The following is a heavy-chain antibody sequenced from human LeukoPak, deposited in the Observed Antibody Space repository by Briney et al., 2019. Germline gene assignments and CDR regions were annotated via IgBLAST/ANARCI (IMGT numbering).Heavy chain of an antibody. CDR3: ARLGSSRANYFDY. CDR1: GGSISSYY. Sequence: SETLSLTCTVSGGSISSYYWSWIRQPPGKGLEWIGYIYYSGSTNYNPSLKSRVTISVDTSKNQFSLKLSSVTAADTAVYYCARLGSSRANYFDYWGQGTLVTVSS. D-gene: IGHD6-6*01. CDR2: IYYSGST. V-gene: IGHV4-59*01. J-gene: IGHJ4*02.